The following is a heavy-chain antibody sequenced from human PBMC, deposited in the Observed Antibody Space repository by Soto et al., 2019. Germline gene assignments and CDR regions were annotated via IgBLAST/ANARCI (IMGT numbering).Heavy chain of an antibody. V-gene: IGHV3-23*01. D-gene: IGHD4-4*01. CDR2: ISGSGGRT. Sequence: MRCVRKDPGKGLDWVSAISGSGGRTYYADSVKGRFTTSRETSKDTVDLQMNSLRVEDTAVYYCARVASDYITSVDNWGQGILVTVSS. CDR3: ARVASDYITSVDN. J-gene: IGHJ4*02.